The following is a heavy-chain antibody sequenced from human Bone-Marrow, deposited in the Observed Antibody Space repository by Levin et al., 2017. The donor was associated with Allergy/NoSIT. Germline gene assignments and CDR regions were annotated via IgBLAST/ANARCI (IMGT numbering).Heavy chain of an antibody. J-gene: IGHJ4*02. D-gene: IGHD2-2*01. CDR1: GFTFSSYA. Sequence: GESLKISCAASGFTFSSYAMHWVRQAPGKGLEWVAVISYDGSNKYYADSVKGRFTISRDNSKNTLYLQMNSLRAEDTAVYYCARQVVPAATYYFDYWGQGTLVTVSS. CDR2: ISYDGSNK. V-gene: IGHV3-30-3*01. CDR3: ARQVVPAATYYFDY.